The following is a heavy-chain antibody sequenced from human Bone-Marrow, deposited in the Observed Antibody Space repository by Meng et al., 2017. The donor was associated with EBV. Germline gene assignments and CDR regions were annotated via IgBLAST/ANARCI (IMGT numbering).Heavy chain of an antibody. Sequence: VQVVQSGAEVKQPGSWVKVTCKTSGGTFRSDANSWVRQAPGQVLEWMGGLIPLSDAPHYAQKFQGRVTITADESTSTHYLDLSGLRAEDTAVYYCASESGRGFTPDYWGQGTLVTVSS. CDR3: ASESGRGFTPDY. V-gene: IGHV1-69*01. D-gene: IGHD3-10*01. CDR1: GGTFRSDA. J-gene: IGHJ4*02. CDR2: LIPLSDAP.